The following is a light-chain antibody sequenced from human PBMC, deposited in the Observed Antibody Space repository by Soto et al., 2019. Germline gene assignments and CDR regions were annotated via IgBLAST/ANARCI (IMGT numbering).Light chain of an antibody. V-gene: IGLV3-21*02. CDR3: QVWDSTSDDRWV. CDR1: NIGGKS. J-gene: IGLJ3*02. Sequence: SYELTQPPSVSVAPGQAATLTCGGVNIGGKSVHWYQLKTGQAPVLVVHDDNGRPSGIPDRFSGSNSGNTATLAISRVEAGDEADYYCQVWDSTSDDRWVFGGGTQLTVL. CDR2: DDN.